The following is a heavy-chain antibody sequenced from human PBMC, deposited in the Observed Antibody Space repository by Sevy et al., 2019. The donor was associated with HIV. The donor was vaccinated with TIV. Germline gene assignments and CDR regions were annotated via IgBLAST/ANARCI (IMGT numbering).Heavy chain of an antibody. CDR1: GFDVSNNY. CDR3: AGDYSRGPGWFDP. D-gene: IGHD6-13*01. CDR2: IYSSGTT. J-gene: IGHJ5*02. Sequence: GGSLRLSCAGSGFDVSNNYMSWVRQAPGKGLEWVSIIYSSGTTYYEDYLKGRFTIARDKTKKTVYLQRSSLGADDTAFYHCAGDYSRGPGWFDPWGQGTLVTVSS. V-gene: IGHV3-53*01.